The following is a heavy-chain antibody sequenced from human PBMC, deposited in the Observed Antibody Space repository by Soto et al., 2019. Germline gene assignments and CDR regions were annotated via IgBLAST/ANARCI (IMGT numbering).Heavy chain of an antibody. V-gene: IGHV1-18*01. CDR2: ISAYNGNT. CDR3: ARGPKWELTRRFDY. Sequence: ASVKVSCKASGYTFTSYGISWVRQAPGQGLEWMGWISAYNGNTNYAQKLQGRVIIALDTSMHQFSLKLSSGTAADTAVYYCARGPKWELTRRFDYWGQGTLVTVCS. D-gene: IGHD1-26*01. CDR1: GYTFTSYG. J-gene: IGHJ4*02.